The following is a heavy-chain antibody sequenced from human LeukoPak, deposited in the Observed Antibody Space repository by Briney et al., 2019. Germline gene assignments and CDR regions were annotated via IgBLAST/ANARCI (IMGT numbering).Heavy chain of an antibody. D-gene: IGHD3-22*01. CDR1: GFTFSTYA. V-gene: IGHV3-23*01. Sequence: GGSLRLSCAVSGFTFSTYAMTWVRQAPGKGLEWVSGISASGGSTYYADSVKGRFTISRDNSRNTLYLQMNSLRAEDTAVYYCAKDSGYYYDASDYLHFDSWGQGTLVTVSS. J-gene: IGHJ4*02. CDR2: ISASGGST. CDR3: AKDSGYYYDASDYLHFDS.